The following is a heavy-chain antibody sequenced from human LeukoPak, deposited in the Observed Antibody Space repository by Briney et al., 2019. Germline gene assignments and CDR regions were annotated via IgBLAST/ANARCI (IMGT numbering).Heavy chain of an antibody. V-gene: IGHV3-30*02. CDR3: ARSPPDYGFLDS. CDR2: IRYDESTR. CDR1: GFTVSSNY. Sequence: GGSLRLSCAASGFTVSSNYMSWVRQAPGKGLEWVAFIRYDESTRYLADSVEGRFTISRDNSRNTLFLQMNSLRDEDTALYYCARSPPDYGFLDSWGQGTLVTVSS. D-gene: IGHD4/OR15-4a*01. J-gene: IGHJ4*02.